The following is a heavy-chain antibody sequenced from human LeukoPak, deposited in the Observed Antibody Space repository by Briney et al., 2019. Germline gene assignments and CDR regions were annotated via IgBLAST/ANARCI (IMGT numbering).Heavy chain of an antibody. CDR3: ARQGRGDDFWSGYRH. V-gene: IGHV4-34*08. J-gene: IGHJ4*02. Sequence: GSLRLSCTVSGFTVSSNSMSWVRQPPGKGLEWIGEINHSGSTNYNPSLKSRVTISVDTSKNQFSLKLSSVTAADTAVYYCARQGRGDDFWSGYRHWGQGTLVTVSS. D-gene: IGHD3-3*01. CDR1: GFTVSSNS. CDR2: INHSGST.